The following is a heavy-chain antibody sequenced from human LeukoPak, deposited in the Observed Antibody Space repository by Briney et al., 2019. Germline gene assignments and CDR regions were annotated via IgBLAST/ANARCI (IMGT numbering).Heavy chain of an antibody. Sequence: ASVKVSCKASGYTFTSYGISWVRQAPGQGLEWMGWISAYNGNTNYAQKLQGRVTMTRNTSISTAYMELSSLRSEDTAVYYCARARPGSGRGVGKGLNWFDPWGQGTLVTVSS. CDR3: ARARPGSGRGVGKGLNWFDP. J-gene: IGHJ5*02. CDR1: GYTFTSYG. CDR2: ISAYNGNT. D-gene: IGHD3-10*01. V-gene: IGHV1-18*01.